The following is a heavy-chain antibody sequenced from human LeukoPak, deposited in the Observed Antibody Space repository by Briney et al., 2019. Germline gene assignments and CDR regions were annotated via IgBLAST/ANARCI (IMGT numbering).Heavy chain of an antibody. CDR3: AKEGNYYDSSGYFDY. CDR2: ISGSGGST. D-gene: IGHD3-22*01. Sequence: GGSLRLSCAASGFAFSSYAMSWVRQAPGKGLEWVSAISGSGGSTYYADSVKGRFTISRDNSKNTLYLQMNSLRAEDTAVYYCAKEGNYYDSSGYFDYWGQGTLVTVSS. J-gene: IGHJ4*02. CDR1: GFAFSSYA. V-gene: IGHV3-23*01.